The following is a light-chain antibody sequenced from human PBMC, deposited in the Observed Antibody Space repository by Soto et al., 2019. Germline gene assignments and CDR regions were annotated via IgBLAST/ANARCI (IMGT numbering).Light chain of an antibody. J-gene: IGKJ4*01. Sequence: EVVMTQSPATLSASPGERATLSCRASQIVNSKLAWYQQKPGQAPRLLIYDASNRATGIPARFSGSGSGTDFTLTISSLEPEDFAVYYCQQRSNWPQLTFGGGTKVDIK. CDR1: QIVNSK. CDR3: QQRSNWPQLT. V-gene: IGKV3-11*01. CDR2: DAS.